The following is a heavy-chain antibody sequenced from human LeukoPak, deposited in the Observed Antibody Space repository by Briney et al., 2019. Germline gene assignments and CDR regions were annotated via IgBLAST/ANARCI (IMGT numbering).Heavy chain of an antibody. CDR3: ARDLGDWYSSGFDD. J-gene: IGHJ4*02. CDR1: GFTFRNYE. V-gene: IGHV3-48*03. Sequence: GGSLRLSCAGSGFTFRNYEMSWVRQAPGKGLEWVSHISRDGSTVYYRDSVKGRFTISRDNVKNSLYLHMNSLRVEDTGVYYCARDLGDWYSSGFDDWGQGSLVIVSS. D-gene: IGHD3-10*01. CDR2: ISRDGSTV.